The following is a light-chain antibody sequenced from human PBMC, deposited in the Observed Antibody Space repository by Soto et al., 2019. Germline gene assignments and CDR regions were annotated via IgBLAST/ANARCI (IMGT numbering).Light chain of an antibody. CDR2: GAS. CDR1: QSINSNY. Sequence: EIVLTQSPGTLSLSPGERATLSCRASQSINSNYLAWYQQKPGQGPRPLMYGASSRATGIPDRVSGSGSGTDFTLTISRLEPEDFAVYYGQQYDNSPRTFGQGTKVEIK. V-gene: IGKV3-20*01. CDR3: QQYDNSPRT. J-gene: IGKJ1*01.